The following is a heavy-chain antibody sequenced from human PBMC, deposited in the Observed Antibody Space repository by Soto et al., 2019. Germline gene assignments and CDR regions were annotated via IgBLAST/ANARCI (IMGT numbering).Heavy chain of an antibody. V-gene: IGHV3-48*02. CDR3: ARDLHWAFDY. CDR1: GFTFSSYS. CDR2: IGGGSDNT. J-gene: IGHJ4*02. D-gene: IGHD7-27*01. Sequence: PGGSLRLSCAASGFTFSSYSMNWVRQAPGKGLEWISYIGGGSDNTFYADSVKGRFTISRDNAKNSLYLQMNSLRDEDTSVYYCARDLHWAFDYWGQGTLVTVSS.